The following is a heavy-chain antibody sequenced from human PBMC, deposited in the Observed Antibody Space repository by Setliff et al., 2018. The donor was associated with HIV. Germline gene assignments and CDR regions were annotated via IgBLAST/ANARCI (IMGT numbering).Heavy chain of an antibody. CDR3: ARAPATMIVVVNHVPLAAFGL. Sequence: PSETLSLTCTVSDFSITSGYYWGWIRQPPGKGLEWVGSIYYTGNTNYNPSLKSRVTISVDTSKNELSLKMSSVTAADTAVYYCARAPATMIVVVNHVPLAAFGLWGQGTMVTVSS. CDR1: DFSITSGYY. J-gene: IGHJ3*01. V-gene: IGHV4-38-2*02. D-gene: IGHD3-22*01. CDR2: IYYTGNT.